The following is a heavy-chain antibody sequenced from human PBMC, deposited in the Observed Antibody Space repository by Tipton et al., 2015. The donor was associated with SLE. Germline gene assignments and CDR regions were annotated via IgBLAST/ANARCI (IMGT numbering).Heavy chain of an antibody. Sequence: TLSLTCTVSGASVLSHYWGWIRHSPGKGPEWIGYVAYSGSTYYNPPLKSRLTISLDTSNTLFSLKLTSVTAADTAVYYCTRGVEVFDYRGQGTLVTVSS. CDR2: VAYSGST. CDR1: GASVLSHY. V-gene: IGHV4-59*08. CDR3: TRGVEVFDY. D-gene: IGHD5-24*01. J-gene: IGHJ4*02.